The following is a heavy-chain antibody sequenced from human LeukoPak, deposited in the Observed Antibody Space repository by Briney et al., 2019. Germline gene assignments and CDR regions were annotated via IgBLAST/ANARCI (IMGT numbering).Heavy chain of an antibody. D-gene: IGHD1-26*01. CDR2: IYFSGGT. J-gene: IGHJ6*03. V-gene: IGHV4-39*07. CDR3: ARTGGSFYFYYYMDV. Sequence: SETLSLTCTVSGDSISSSNCYWGWIRQPPGKGLEWIGSIYFSGGTYYNASLKSRVTMSVDTSKNQFSLKVSSVTAADTAVYYCARTGGSFYFYYYMDVWGKGTTVTVSS. CDR1: GDSISSSNCY.